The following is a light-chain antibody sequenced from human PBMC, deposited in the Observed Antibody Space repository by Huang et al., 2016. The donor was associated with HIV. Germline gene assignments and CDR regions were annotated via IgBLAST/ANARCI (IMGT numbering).Light chain of an antibody. CDR1: QGISNY. Sequence: DIQMTQSPSSLSASVGDRVTITCRARQGISNYLAWYQQKPGKVPKLRIYAASTLQSGVPSRFSGSVSGTDFTRTSSSLQPEDVATYYCQKYNSAPFTFGPGTKVDIK. V-gene: IGKV1-27*01. CDR2: AAS. J-gene: IGKJ3*01. CDR3: QKYNSAPFT.